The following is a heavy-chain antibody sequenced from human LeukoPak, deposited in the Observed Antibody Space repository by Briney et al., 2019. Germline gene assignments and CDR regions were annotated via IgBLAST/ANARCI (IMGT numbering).Heavy chain of an antibody. Sequence: PGGSLRLSCAASGFTFSSYSMNWVRQAPGKGLEWVSSISSSSGYIYYADSVKGRFTISRDNAKNSLYLQMNSLRAEDTAVYYCARDPSSSGYYYVEAFDYWGQGTLVTVSS. J-gene: IGHJ4*02. D-gene: IGHD3-22*01. CDR3: ARDPSSSGYYYVEAFDY. CDR1: GFTFSSYS. V-gene: IGHV3-21*01. CDR2: ISSSSGYI.